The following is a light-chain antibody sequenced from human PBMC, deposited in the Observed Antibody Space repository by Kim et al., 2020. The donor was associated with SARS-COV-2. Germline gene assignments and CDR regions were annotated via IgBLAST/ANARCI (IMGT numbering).Light chain of an antibody. CDR2: VAS. CDR3: QQAESFPYT. V-gene: IGKV1D-12*01. Sequence: DIQMTQSPSSVSASVGDRVTITCRASQNINSWLAWYQQKPGKPPKVMIYVASSLQSGVPSRFSGSGSGTDFTLTISSLQPEDFATYYCQQAESFPYTFGQGTKLEI. J-gene: IGKJ2*01. CDR1: QNINSW.